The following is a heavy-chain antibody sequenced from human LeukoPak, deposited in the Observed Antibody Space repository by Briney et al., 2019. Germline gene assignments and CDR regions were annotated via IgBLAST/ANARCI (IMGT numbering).Heavy chain of an antibody. CDR3: ARRARSISYNYAWGSYYKEPYFDY. J-gene: IGHJ4*02. CDR2: VYYLGNT. D-gene: IGHD3-10*01. Sequence: SETLSLTCTVSGGSISNYYWSWIRQTPGKGLEWIGYVYYLGNTDYNPSLLSRVTISVDTSKNQFSLKLSSVTAADTAVYFCARRARSISYNYAWGSYYKEPYFDYWGQGTLVTVSS. V-gene: IGHV4-59*08. CDR1: GGSISNYY.